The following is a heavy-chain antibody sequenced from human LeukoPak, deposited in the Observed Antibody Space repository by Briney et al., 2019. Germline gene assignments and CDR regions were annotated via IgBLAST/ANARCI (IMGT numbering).Heavy chain of an antibody. CDR3: ARGPVQRSGSYYFDY. V-gene: IGHV4-34*01. CDR1: GGSFSGYY. CDR2: INHSGST. Sequence: SETLSLTXAVYGGSFSGYYWSWIRQPPGEGLEWIGEINHSGSTNYNPSLKSRVTISVDTSKNQFSLKLSSVTAADTAVYYCARGPVQRSGSYYFDYWGQGTLVTVSS. D-gene: IGHD1-26*01. J-gene: IGHJ4*02.